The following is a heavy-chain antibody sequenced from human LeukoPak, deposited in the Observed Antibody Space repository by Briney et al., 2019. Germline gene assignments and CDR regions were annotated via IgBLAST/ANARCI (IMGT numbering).Heavy chain of an antibody. CDR1: GFTFGTYW. CDR3: ATQGYSNSWYSFDY. D-gene: IGHD6-13*01. J-gene: IGHJ4*02. V-gene: IGHV3-7*01. CDR2: IKHDGSEK. Sequence: GGSLRLSCAASGFTFGTYWMSWVRQAPGKGLEWVANIKHDGSEKYYVGSVKGRFTISRDNAKNSLYLQMNSLRAEDTAVYYCATQGYSNSWYSFDYWGQGALVTVSS.